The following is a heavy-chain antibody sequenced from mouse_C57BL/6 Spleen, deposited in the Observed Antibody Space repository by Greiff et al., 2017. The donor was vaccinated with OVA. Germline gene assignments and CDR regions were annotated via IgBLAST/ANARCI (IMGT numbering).Heavy chain of an antibody. CDR2: INPNNGGT. CDR1: GYTFTDYN. CDR3: ARRPIVTTGGFDY. Sequence: EVQLQESGPELVKPGASVKMSCKASGYTFTDYNMHWVKQSHGKSLEWIGYINPNNGGTSYNQKFKGKATLTVNKSSSTAYMELRSLTSEDSAVYYCARRPIVTTGGFDYWGQGTTLTVSS. V-gene: IGHV1-22*01. D-gene: IGHD2-5*01. J-gene: IGHJ2*01.